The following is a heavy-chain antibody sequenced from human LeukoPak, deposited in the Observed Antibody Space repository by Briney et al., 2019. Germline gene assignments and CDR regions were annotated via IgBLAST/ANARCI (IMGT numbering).Heavy chain of an antibody. CDR2: IYSGGST. CDR3: ARYRHCSGGSCYPEYFQH. J-gene: IGHJ1*01. Sequence: PGGSLRLSCAASGFTVSSNYMSWVCQAPGKGLEWVSVIYSGGSTYYADSVKGRFTISRDNSKNTLYLQMNSLRAEDTAVYYCARYRHCSGGSCYPEYFQHWGQGTLVTVSS. D-gene: IGHD2-15*01. V-gene: IGHV3-66*01. CDR1: GFTVSSNY.